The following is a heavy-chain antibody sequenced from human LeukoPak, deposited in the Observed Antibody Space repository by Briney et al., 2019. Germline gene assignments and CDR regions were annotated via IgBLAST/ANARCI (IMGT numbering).Heavy chain of an antibody. Sequence: LIGYIYYRGSTSYNPSLKSRVTISVDTSKNQFSLKLSSVTAADTAVYYCARLLSRSTSCDPWGQGTLVTVSS. J-gene: IGHJ5*02. D-gene: IGHD2-2*01. V-gene: IGHV4-31*02. CDR3: ARLLSRSTSCDP. CDR2: IYYRGST.